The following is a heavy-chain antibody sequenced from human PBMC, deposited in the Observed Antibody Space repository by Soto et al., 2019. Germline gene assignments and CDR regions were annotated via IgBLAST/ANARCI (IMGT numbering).Heavy chain of an antibody. CDR1: GGSISSGDYY. J-gene: IGHJ3*02. D-gene: IGHD5-12*01. CDR3: ATRVATISAFDI. Sequence: PSETLSLTCTVSGGSISSGDYYWSWIRQPPGKGLEWIGYIYYSGSTYYNPSLKSRVTISVDTSKNQFSLKLSSVTAADTAVYYCATRVATISAFDIWGQGTMVTVSS. V-gene: IGHV4-30-4*01. CDR2: IYYSGST.